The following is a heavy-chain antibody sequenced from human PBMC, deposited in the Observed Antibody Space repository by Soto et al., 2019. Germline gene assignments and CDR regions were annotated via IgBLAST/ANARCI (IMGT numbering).Heavy chain of an antibody. CDR1: NFSISRGYY. CDR3: ARTHSGSYYSVFNY. CDR2: IYRSGTT. J-gene: IGHJ4*02. Sequence: KPSETLSLTCVVSNFSISRGYYWGWIRQSPGKGLEWIASIYRSGTTSYNPPLKSRVTISVDPSKNQFSLMLTAVTAADTAVYYCARTHSGSYYSVFNYWGRGSLVTVSS. V-gene: IGHV4-38-2*01. D-gene: IGHD1-26*01.